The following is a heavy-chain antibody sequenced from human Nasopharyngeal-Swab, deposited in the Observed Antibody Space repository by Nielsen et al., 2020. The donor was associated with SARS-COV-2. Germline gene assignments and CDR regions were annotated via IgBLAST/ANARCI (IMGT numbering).Heavy chain of an antibody. Sequence: SETLSLTCTVSGASISSSINYWGWIRQSPQKGLEWIGTVSYSGTANYNPSLNSRVPITVDTSKNQFSLKLISVTAADTAVYYCARDESGDYLGLPFDYWGQGTLVTVSS. V-gene: IGHV4-39*07. CDR2: VSYSGTA. CDR3: ARDESGDYLGLPFDY. CDR1: GASISSSINY. D-gene: IGHD4-17*01. J-gene: IGHJ4*02.